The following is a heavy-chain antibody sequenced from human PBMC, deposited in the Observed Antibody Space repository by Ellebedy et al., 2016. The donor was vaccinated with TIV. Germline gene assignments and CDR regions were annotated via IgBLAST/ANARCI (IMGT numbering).Heavy chain of an antibody. Sequence: ASVKVSXXASGYTFTSYGISWVRQAPGQGLEWMGIINPSGGSTSYAQKFQGRVTMTRDTSTSTVYMELSSLRSEDTAVYYCAREGYPFSRAFDIWGQGTMVTVSS. V-gene: IGHV1-46*01. J-gene: IGHJ3*02. CDR1: GYTFTSYG. CDR2: INPSGGST. CDR3: AREGYPFSRAFDI. D-gene: IGHD2-2*01.